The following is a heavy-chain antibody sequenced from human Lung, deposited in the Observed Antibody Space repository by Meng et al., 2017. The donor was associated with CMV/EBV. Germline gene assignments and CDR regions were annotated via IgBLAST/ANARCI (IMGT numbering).Heavy chain of an antibody. CDR2: IRYDGSNK. D-gene: IGHD6-6*01. V-gene: IGHV3-30*02. Sequence: GVTCSGYGMHWVRQAQGKGLEWVAFIRYDGSNKYYADSVKGRFTISRDNSKNTLYLQMNSLRAEDTAVYYCAKDRDKYSSSGSGGYWGQGTLVTVSS. CDR1: GVTCSGYG. J-gene: IGHJ4*02. CDR3: AKDRDKYSSSGSGGY.